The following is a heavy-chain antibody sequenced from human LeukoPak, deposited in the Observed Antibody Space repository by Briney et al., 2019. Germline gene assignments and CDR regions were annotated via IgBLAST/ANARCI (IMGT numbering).Heavy chain of an antibody. Sequence: PGGSLRLSCAASGFTFSSCYMHWVRQAPGKGLEWVSALSGSGGTTYYADSVKGRFTISRDNSKNTLYLQMNSLRAEDTAVYYCAKAQYSSSWYVFDYWGQGTLVTVSS. D-gene: IGHD6-13*01. CDR2: LSGSGGTT. CDR1: GFTFSSCY. CDR3: AKAQYSSSWYVFDY. J-gene: IGHJ4*02. V-gene: IGHV3-23*01.